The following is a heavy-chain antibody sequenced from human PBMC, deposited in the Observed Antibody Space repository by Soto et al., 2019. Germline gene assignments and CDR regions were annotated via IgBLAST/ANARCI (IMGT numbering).Heavy chain of an antibody. V-gene: IGHV1-18*01. CDR3: ARDRTRQFGELLPP. CDR1: GYTFTSYG. D-gene: IGHD3-10*01. Sequence: ASVKVSCKASGYTFTSYGISWVRQAPGQGLEWMGWISAYNGNTNYAQKLQGRVTMTTDTSTSTAYMELRGLRSDDTAVYYCARDRTRQFGELLPPWGQGTLVTVSS. J-gene: IGHJ5*02. CDR2: ISAYNGNT.